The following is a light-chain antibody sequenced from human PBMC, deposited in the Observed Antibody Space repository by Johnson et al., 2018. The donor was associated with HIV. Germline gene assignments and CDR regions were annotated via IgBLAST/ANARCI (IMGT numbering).Light chain of an antibody. CDR1: SSNIGNNY. CDR2: DNN. CDR3: GAWDSSLSARYV. V-gene: IGLV1-51*01. Sequence: QSVLTQPPSVSAAPGQKVTISCSGSSSNIGNNYVSWYQQLPGTAPKLLIYDNNKRPSGIPARFSGSKSGTSATLVITALQTGDEADYYCGAWDSSLSARYVFGTGTKVTVL. J-gene: IGLJ1*01.